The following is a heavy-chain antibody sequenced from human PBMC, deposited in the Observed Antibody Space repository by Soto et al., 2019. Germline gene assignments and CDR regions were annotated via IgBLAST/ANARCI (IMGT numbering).Heavy chain of an antibody. V-gene: IGHV1-3*01. J-gene: IGHJ4*02. CDR2: INAGYGNT. D-gene: IGHD7-27*01. Sequence: ASVKVSCKASGYTFRSYAMHWVRQAPVQRLEWMGWINAGYGNTKSSQKFQDRVTISRDTSASTAYMELTSLRSEDTAVYYCARDTGDGTFDFWGQRTLLTVSS. CDR3: ARDTGDGTFDF. CDR1: GYTFRSYA.